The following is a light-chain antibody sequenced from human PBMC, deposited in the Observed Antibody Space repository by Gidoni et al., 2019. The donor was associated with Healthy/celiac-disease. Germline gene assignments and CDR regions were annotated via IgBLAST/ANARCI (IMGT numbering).Light chain of an antibody. Sequence: IVMTQTPASLSVSLGGRATINCKSSQSVLYSSNNKNYLAWYQQKPGQPPKLLIYWASTRESGVPDRFSGSGSGTDFTLTISSLQAEDVAVYYCQQYYSTPLTFGEXTKVEIK. J-gene: IGKJ4*01. CDR2: WAS. CDR3: QQYYSTPLT. CDR1: QSVLYSSNNKNY. V-gene: IGKV4-1*01.